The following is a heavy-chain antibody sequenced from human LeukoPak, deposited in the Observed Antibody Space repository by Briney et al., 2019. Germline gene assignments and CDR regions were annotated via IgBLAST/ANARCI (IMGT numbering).Heavy chain of an antibody. J-gene: IGHJ4*02. CDR3: ARADSSSWFDY. CDR1: GFSFSDYY. Sequence: TGGSLRLSCAASGFSFSDYYMVWIRQAPGKGREWVSVISSSGSNTNYADSVRGRFTVSRDNAKSSLSLQMNRLRPEDSAVYYCARADSSSWFDYWGQGTLVTVSS. D-gene: IGHD6-13*01. CDR2: ISSSGSNT. V-gene: IGHV3-11*05.